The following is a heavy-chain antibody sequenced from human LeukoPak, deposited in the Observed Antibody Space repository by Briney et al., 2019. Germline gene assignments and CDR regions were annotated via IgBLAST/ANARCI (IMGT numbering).Heavy chain of an antibody. Sequence: PGGSLRLSCAASGFTFSNYGLHWVRQAPGKGLEWVAIISYDGSNKYFADSVKGRFTISRDNSKNTLYLQMNSLRAEDTAVYYCAKDQGIAVAATDDAFDIWGQGTRVTVSS. CDR2: ISYDGSNK. V-gene: IGHV3-30*18. CDR1: GFTFSNYG. J-gene: IGHJ3*02. CDR3: AKDQGIAVAATDDAFDI. D-gene: IGHD6-19*01.